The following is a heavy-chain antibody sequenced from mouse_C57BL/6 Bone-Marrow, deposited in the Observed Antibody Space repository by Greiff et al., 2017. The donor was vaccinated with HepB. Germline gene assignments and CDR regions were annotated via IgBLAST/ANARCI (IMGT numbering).Heavy chain of an antibody. D-gene: IGHD1-1*01. CDR2: IFPGSGST. Sequence: VQLQESGPELVKPGASVKISCKASGYTFTDYYINWVKQRPGQGLEWIGWIFPGSGSTYYNEKFKGKATLTVDKSSSTAYMLLSSLTSEDSAVYFCARRHYYGSRGAYYYAMDYWGQGTSVTVSS. CDR1: GYTFTDYY. V-gene: IGHV1-75*01. CDR3: ARRHYYGSRGAYYYAMDY. J-gene: IGHJ4*01.